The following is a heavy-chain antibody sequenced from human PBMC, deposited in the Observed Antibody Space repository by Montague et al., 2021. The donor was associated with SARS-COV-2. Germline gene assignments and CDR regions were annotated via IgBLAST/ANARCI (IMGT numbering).Heavy chain of an antibody. CDR1: GGFIRSYY. V-gene: IGHV4-59*01. CDR2: VHYTGST. Sequence: SETLSLTCEVYGGFIRSYYWSWIRQSPGKGLEWIGYVHYTGSTKYNPSLKTRVTLSLDTPKNHFSLRLNSVTAADTAVDYCARAQNICVIANYVNYVDLWGLGALVSVSS. CDR3: ARAQNICVIANYVNYVDL. D-gene: IGHD4/OR15-4a*01. J-gene: IGHJ4*01.